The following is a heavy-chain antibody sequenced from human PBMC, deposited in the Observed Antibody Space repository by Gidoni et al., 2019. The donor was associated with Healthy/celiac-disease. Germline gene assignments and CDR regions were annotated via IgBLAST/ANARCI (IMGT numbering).Heavy chain of an antibody. CDR1: GFPFVDYT. CDR3: AKDLGDGYNRYPDY. V-gene: IGHV3-43*01. CDR2: ISWDGGST. J-gene: IGHJ4*02. Sequence: PGFPFVDYTMHWVRQAPGKGLEWVSLISWDGGSTYYADSVKGRFTISRDNSKNSLYLQMNSLRTEDTALYYCAKDLGDGYNRYPDYWGQGTLVTVSS. D-gene: IGHD5-12*01.